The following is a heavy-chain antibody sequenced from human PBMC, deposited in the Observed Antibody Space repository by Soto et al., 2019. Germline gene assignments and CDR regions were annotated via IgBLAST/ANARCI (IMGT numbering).Heavy chain of an antibody. CDR2: ISGSGGST. V-gene: IGHV3-23*01. Sequence: GGSLRLSCAASGFTFSSYAMSWVRQAPGKGLEWVSAISGSGGSTYYADSVKGRFTISRDNSKNTLYLQMNSLRAEDTAVYYCAKDPLWYSNAKDNFDYWGQGTLVTVSS. CDR3: AKDPLWYSNAKDNFDY. J-gene: IGHJ4*02. CDR1: GFTFSSYA. D-gene: IGHD6-13*01.